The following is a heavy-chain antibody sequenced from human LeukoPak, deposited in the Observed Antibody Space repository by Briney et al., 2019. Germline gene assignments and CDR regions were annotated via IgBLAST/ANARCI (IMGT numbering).Heavy chain of an antibody. CDR3: ARVSSFYYDSSGYYFDY. CDR2: ISAYNGNT. V-gene: IGHV1-18*01. D-gene: IGHD3-22*01. Sequence: ASMKVSCKASGYTFTSYGISWVRQAPGQGLEWMGWISAYNGNTNYAQKLQGRVTMTTDTSTSTAYMELRSLRSDDTAVYYCARVSSFYYDSSGYYFDYWGQGTLVTVSS. J-gene: IGHJ4*02. CDR1: GYTFTSYG.